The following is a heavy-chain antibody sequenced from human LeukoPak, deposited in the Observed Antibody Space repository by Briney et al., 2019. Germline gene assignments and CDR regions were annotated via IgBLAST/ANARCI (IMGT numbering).Heavy chain of an antibody. CDR3: AASGWFGAKYFDY. V-gene: IGHV3-9*01. CDR1: GFTFDDYA. CDR2: ISWNSGSM. J-gene: IGHJ4*02. D-gene: IGHD3-10*01. Sequence: HPGGSLRLSCAASGFTFDDYAMHWVRQAPGKGLEWVSGISWNSGSMGYADSVKGRFTISRDNAKNSLYLQMNSLRAEDTALYYCAASGWFGAKYFDYWGQGTLVTVSS.